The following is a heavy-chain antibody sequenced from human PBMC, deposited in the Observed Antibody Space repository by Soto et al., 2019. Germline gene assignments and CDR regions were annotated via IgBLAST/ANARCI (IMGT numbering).Heavy chain of an antibody. Sequence: QVRLVEFGGGVVQPGNSLRLSCAASGFTFSTYGMHWVRQAPGKGLEWVAHIWHDGSNTYYIDSVKGRFTISRDNSKNTLYLQMNSLRAEDTAVYYGATEIDWLHAFDFWGQGTMVTVSS. CDR2: IWHDGSNT. V-gene: IGHV3-33*01. CDR3: ATEIDWLHAFDF. D-gene: IGHD3-9*01. J-gene: IGHJ3*01. CDR1: GFTFSTYG.